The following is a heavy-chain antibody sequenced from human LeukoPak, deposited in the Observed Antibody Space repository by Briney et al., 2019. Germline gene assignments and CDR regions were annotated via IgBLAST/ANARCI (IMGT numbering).Heavy chain of an antibody. CDR2: TYYRSKWYN. Sequence: SQTLSLTCAISGDSVSSNSAAWNWIGQSPSGGLEWLGRTYYRSKWYNDYAVSVKSRITINPDTSKNQFSLQLNSVTPEDTAVYYCAREKCCSSGYLADAFDIWGQGTMVTVSS. D-gene: IGHD3-22*01. V-gene: IGHV6-1*01. CDR1: GDSVSSNSAA. CDR3: AREKCCSSGYLADAFDI. J-gene: IGHJ3*02.